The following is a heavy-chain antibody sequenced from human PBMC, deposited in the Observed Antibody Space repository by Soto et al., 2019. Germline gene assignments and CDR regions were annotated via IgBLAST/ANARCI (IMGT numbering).Heavy chain of an antibody. V-gene: IGHV4-31*03. CDR1: GGSISSGGYY. J-gene: IGHJ4*02. CDR2: IYYSGST. D-gene: IGHD3-3*01. Sequence: SETLSLTCTVSGGSISSGGYYWSWIRQHPGKGLEWIGYIYYSGSTYYNPSLKSRVTISVDTSKNQFSLKLSSVTAADTAVYYCARGDFWKAYYDYWGQGTLVTVSS. CDR3: ARGDFWKAYYDY.